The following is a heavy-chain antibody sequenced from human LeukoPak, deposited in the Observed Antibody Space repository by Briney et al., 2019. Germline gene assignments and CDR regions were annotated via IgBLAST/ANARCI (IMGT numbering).Heavy chain of an antibody. J-gene: IGHJ4*02. D-gene: IGHD3-10*01. Sequence: GRSLRLSCAASGFTFSSYGIHWVRQAPGKGLEWVALISSDGSNKDYANSVKGRFTISRDNSENTLYLQMNNLRTDDTAVYYCAIGLYCYGSGTYYTLSYWGQGTLVTVSS. CDR1: GFTFSSYG. CDR2: ISSDGSNK. CDR3: AIGLYCYGSGTYYTLSY. V-gene: IGHV3-30*03.